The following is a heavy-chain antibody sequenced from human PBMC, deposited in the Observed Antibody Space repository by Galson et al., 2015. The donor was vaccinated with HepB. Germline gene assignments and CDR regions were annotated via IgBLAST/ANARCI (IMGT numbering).Heavy chain of an antibody. CDR1: GYTLTELS. CDR2: FDPEDGET. Sequence: SVKVSCKVSGYTLTELSMHWVRQAPGKGLEWMGGFDPEDGETIYAQKFQGRVTMTEDTSTDTAYMELSSLRSVDTAVYYCATDPTYYYYSSGYYDYWGQGTLVTVSS. CDR3: ATDPTYYYYSSGYYDY. J-gene: IGHJ4*02. V-gene: IGHV1-24*01. D-gene: IGHD3-22*01.